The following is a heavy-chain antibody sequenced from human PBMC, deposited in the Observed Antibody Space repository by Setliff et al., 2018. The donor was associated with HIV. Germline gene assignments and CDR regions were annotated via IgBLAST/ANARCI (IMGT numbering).Heavy chain of an antibody. CDR2: IYNSDST. D-gene: IGHD2-2*01. J-gene: IGHJ5*02. Sequence: SETLSLTCTVSRASISSNYWAWLRQSPEKGLEYIGYIYNSDSTAYNPSLKSRVTMSLDTSKNHFSLNLHSVTAADTAVYYCAIGDEYPGVFQSWGQGKVVTVSS. CDR1: RASISSNY. CDR3: AIGDEYPGVFQS. V-gene: IGHV4-59*08.